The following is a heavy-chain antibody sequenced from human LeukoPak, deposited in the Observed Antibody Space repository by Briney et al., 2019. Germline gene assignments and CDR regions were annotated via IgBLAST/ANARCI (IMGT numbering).Heavy chain of an antibody. CDR2: ISYDGSNK. D-gene: IGHD6-19*01. V-gene: IGHV3-30*04. CDR1: GFTFSSYA. CDR3: ARTYSIAVAGYFDY. J-gene: IGHJ4*02. Sequence: GGSLRLSCAASGFTFSSYAMSWVRQAPGKGLEWVAVISYDGSNKYYADSVKGRFTISRDNSKNTLYLQMNSLRAEDTAVYYCARTYSIAVAGYFDYWGQGTLVTVSS.